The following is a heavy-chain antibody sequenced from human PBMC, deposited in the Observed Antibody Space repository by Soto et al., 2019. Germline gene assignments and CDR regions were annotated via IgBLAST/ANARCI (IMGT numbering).Heavy chain of an antibody. CDR1: GFTFSSYS. J-gene: IGHJ3*02. D-gene: IGHD3-22*01. CDR2: IFVSSTII. V-gene: IGHV3-48*04. Sequence: GGALRLSCIGSGFTFSSYSMVWVRQAPGKGLEWVSYIFVSSTIIYYADSVKGRFTISRDNAKNSLYLQMNSLRVEDTAVYYCARGDYHDTSGPFSDAFDIWGQGTMVTVSS. CDR3: ARGDYHDTSGPFSDAFDI.